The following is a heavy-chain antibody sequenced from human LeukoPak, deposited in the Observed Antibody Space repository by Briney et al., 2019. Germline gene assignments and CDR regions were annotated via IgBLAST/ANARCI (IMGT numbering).Heavy chain of an antibody. D-gene: IGHD6-19*01. V-gene: IGHV1-18*01. CDR1: GYTFTGSG. CDR2: IGAYNGNT. J-gene: IGHJ4*02. Sequence: ASVTVSCKASGYTFTGSGISWVRLAPGQGLEWMGWIGAYNGNTNYARNLQGRVTMTTDTSTSTAYMELRSLRSDDTAVYYCARDLGQWLVLMYYFDYWGQGTLVTVSS. CDR3: ARDLGQWLVLMYYFDY.